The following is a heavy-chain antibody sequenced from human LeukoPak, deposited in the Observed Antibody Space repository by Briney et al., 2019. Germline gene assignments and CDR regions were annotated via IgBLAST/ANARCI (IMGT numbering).Heavy chain of an antibody. CDR1: GFTVSSNY. V-gene: IGHV3-64D*06. CDR3: VKDRRIAAAGFYFDY. D-gene: IGHD6-13*01. Sequence: PGGSLRLSCEVSGFTVSSNYMSWVRQAPGKGLEYVSAISSNGGSTYYADSMKGRFTISRDNSKNTLYLQMSSLRAEDTAVYYCVKDRRIAAAGFYFDYWGQGTLVTVSS. CDR2: ISSNGGST. J-gene: IGHJ4*02.